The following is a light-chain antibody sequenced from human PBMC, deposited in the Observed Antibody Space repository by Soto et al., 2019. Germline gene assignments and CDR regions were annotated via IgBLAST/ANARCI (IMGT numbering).Light chain of an antibody. CDR3: QQYDSSSPT. Sequence: DIQMTQSPSTLSASVGDRVTITCRASQSISSRLAWYQKKPGKAPKLLIYDALNLESGVPSRFSGSGSGTEFTLSIGSLQPDDFATYYCQQYDSSSPTFGQGTKLEIK. V-gene: IGKV1-5*01. CDR1: QSISSR. CDR2: DAL. J-gene: IGKJ2*01.